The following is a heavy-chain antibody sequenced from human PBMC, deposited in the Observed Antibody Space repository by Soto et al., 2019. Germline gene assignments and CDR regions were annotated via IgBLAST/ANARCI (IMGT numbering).Heavy chain of an antibody. V-gene: IGHV4-34*01. CDR2: INHSGST. CDR3: ARGPLHYDYVGGSEIPDAFDF. Sequence: QVQLQQWGAGLLKPSETLSLTCAVYGGSFSGYYWSWIRQPPGKGLEWIGEINHSGSTNYNPSLKSRVTISVDTSEDQFSLKLSSVTAADTAVYYCARGPLHYDYVGGSEIPDAFDFWGRGTIVIVAS. CDR1: GGSFSGYY. D-gene: IGHD3-16*01. J-gene: IGHJ3*01.